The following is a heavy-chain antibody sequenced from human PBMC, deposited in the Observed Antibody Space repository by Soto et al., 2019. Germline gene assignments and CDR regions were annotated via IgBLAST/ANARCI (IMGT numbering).Heavy chain of an antibody. V-gene: IGHV4-39*01. J-gene: IGHJ5*02. D-gene: IGHD6-13*01. CDR3: ARHVSSSWYLYWFDP. CDR2: IYYSGST. CDR1: GGSISSSSYY. Sequence: SETLSLTCTVSGGSISSSSYYWGWIRQPPGKGLEWIGSIYYSGSTYYNPSLKSRVTISVDTSKNQFSLKLSSVTAADTAVYYCARHVSSSWYLYWFDPWGQGTLVTVSS.